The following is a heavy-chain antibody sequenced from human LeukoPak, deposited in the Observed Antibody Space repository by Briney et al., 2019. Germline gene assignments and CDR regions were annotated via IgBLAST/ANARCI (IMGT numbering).Heavy chain of an antibody. Sequence: PSETLSLTCAVYGGSFSGYYWSWIRQPPGKGLEWIGEINHSGSTNYNPSLKSRVTISVDTSKNQFSLKLSSVTAADTAVYYCARDGGFGRNGVVVPAAASPYYFDYWGQGTLVTVSS. CDR3: ARDGGFGRNGVVVPAAASPYYFDY. CDR1: GGSFSGYY. D-gene: IGHD2-2*01. CDR2: INHSGST. V-gene: IGHV4-34*01. J-gene: IGHJ4*02.